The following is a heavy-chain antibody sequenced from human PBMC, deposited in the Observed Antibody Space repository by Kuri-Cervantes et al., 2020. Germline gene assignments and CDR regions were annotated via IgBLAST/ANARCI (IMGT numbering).Heavy chain of an antibody. J-gene: IGHJ4*02. CDR2: SSWNSGSI. V-gene: IGHV3-9*01. D-gene: IGHD5-12*01. Sequence: SLKISCAASGFTFDDYAMHWVRQAPGKGLEWVSGSSWNSGSIGYADSVKDRFTISRDNAKNSLYLQMNSLRAEDTAVYYCARVSGYDSVDYWGQGTLVTVSS. CDR1: GFTFDDYA. CDR3: ARVSGYDSVDY.